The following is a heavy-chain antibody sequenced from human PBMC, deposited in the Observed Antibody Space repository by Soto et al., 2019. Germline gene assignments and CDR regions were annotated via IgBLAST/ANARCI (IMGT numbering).Heavy chain of an antibody. CDR2: IIPIFGTA. CDR3: ATLYCSSTRCSRKGVFDI. D-gene: IGHD2-2*01. J-gene: IGHJ3*02. V-gene: IGHV1-69*13. Sequence: SVKVSFKASGGTFSSYAISWVRQAPGQGLEWMGGIIPIFGTANYAQKFQGRVTITADESTSTAYMELSSLRSEDTAVYYCATLYCSSTRCSRKGVFDIWGQGTMVTVSS. CDR1: GGTFSSYA.